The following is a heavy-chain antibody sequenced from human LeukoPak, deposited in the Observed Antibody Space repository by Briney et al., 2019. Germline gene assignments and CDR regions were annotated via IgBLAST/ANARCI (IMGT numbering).Heavy chain of an antibody. Sequence: SETLSLTCTVSGGSISSSSYYWGWIRQPPGKGLEWIGSIYYSGSTYYNPSLKSRVTISVDTSKNQFSLKLSSVTAADTAVYYCARDLRALPYVWGSYRQYYFDYWGQGTLVTVSS. V-gene: IGHV4-39*07. CDR2: IYYSGST. CDR1: GGSISSSSYY. CDR3: ARDLRALPYVWGSYRQYYFDY. D-gene: IGHD3-16*02. J-gene: IGHJ4*02.